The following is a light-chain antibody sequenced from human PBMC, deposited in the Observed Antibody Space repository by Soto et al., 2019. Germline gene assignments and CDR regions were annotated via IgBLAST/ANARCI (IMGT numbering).Light chain of an antibody. CDR3: AAWDDSLSGPL. CDR1: TSNIGSNC. CDR2: MNN. Sequence: QSVLTQPPSASGTHGQGVTMSCSGSTSNIGSNCVYWYQQLPGTAHKLLSYMNNQRTSGDPDRFTGSKSGTSASLAISGLRSEDDADYYCAAWDDSLSGPLFGGGTELAV. J-gene: IGLJ2*01. V-gene: IGLV1-47*01.